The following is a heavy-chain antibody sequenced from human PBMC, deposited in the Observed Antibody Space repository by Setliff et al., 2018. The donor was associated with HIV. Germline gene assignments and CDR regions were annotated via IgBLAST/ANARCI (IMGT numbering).Heavy chain of an antibody. D-gene: IGHD3-3*01. J-gene: IGHJ5*02. V-gene: IGHV4-38-2*01. CDR2: IYHSGST. CDR1: NYSINSGYY. CDR3: ARQSITIFGVVISGFDP. Sequence: SETLSLTCAVSNYSINSGYYWGWIRQPPGKGLEWIGSIYHSGSTYYNPSLKSRVTIPVDMSKNQVSLRLTSVTAADTAVYYCARQSITIFGVVISGFDPWGQGTLVTVSS.